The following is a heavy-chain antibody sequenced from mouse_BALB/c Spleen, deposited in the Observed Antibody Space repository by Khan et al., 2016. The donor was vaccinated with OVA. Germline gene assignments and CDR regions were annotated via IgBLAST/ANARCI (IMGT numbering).Heavy chain of an antibody. D-gene: IGHD1-1*01. Sequence: EVQLVESGGFLVRPGGSLKLSCAASGFTFSGYTMSWVRQTPEKRLEWVAFISNGGGSTYYPDTVKGRFTIYRDNAKNTLYLQMSSLKSEDTAMYYCARPSTTGYDYAMDYWGQGTSVTVSS. J-gene: IGHJ4*01. V-gene: IGHV5-12-2*01. CDR2: ISNGGGST. CDR1: GFTFSGYT. CDR3: ARPSTTGYDYAMDY.